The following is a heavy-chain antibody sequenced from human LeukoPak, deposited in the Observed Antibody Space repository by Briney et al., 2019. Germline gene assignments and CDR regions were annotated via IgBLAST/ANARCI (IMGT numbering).Heavy chain of an antibody. CDR1: GYTFTSYD. D-gene: IGHD3-22*01. Sequence: ASVKVSCKASGYTFTSYDINWVRQATGQGLEWMGWMNPNSGNTGYAQKFQGRVTMTRNTSISTAYMELSSPRSEDTAVYYCARPRRTYYYDSDAFDIWGQGTMVTVSS. CDR2: MNPNSGNT. J-gene: IGHJ3*02. CDR3: ARPRRTYYYDSDAFDI. V-gene: IGHV1-8*01.